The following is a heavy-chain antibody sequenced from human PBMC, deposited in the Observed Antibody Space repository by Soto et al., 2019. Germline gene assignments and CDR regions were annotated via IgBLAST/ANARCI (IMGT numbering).Heavy chain of an antibody. CDR2: IYYSGST. D-gene: IGHD3-16*01. V-gene: IGHV4-61*01. CDR3: ARVWRGHFDY. Sequence: KPSETLSLTCTVSGGSVSSGSYYWSWIRQPPGKGLEWIGYIYYSGSTNYNPSLKSRVTISVDTSKNQFSLKLSSVTAADTAVYYCARVWRGHFDYWGQGTLVTVSS. J-gene: IGHJ4*02. CDR1: GGSVSSGSYY.